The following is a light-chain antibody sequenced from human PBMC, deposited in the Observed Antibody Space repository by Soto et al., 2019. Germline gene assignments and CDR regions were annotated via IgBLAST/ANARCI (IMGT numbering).Light chain of an antibody. CDR2: KAS. Sequence: DIQMTQSPSTLSGSVGDRVTITCRASQTISSWLAWYQQKPGKAPKLLIYKASTLKSGVXXRFSGXGSGTEFTLTISSLQPDDFATYYCQHYNSYSEALGQGTKVDIK. V-gene: IGKV1-5*03. CDR1: QTISSW. CDR3: QHYNSYSEA. J-gene: IGKJ1*01.